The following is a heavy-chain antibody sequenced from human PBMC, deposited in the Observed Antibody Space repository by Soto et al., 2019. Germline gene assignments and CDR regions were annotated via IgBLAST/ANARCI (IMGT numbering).Heavy chain of an antibody. V-gene: IGHV4-59*01. CDR3: ARDQEGFDY. CDR2: IYYSGST. CDR1: GGSISSYY. J-gene: IGHJ4*02. Sequence: SETLSLTCTVSGGSISSYYWSWIRQPPGKGLEWIGYIYYSGSTNYNPSLKSRVTISVDTSKNQFSLKLSSVTAADTAVYYCARDQEGFDYWGQGTLVTSPQ.